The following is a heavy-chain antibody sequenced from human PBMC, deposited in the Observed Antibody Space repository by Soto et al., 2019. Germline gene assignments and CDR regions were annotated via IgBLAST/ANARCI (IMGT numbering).Heavy chain of an antibody. CDR3: ARQDGSALYYFDY. CDR2: IYPGDSDT. V-gene: IGHV5-51*01. D-gene: IGHD6-19*01. Sequence: ESLKISCKGSGYTFTSYWIAWVRQMPGKGLEWMGIIYPGDSDTRYSPSFQGQVSISADKSISTAYLQWSSLKASDTAMYYCARQDGSALYYFDYWGQGTLVTVSS. CDR1: GYTFTSYW. J-gene: IGHJ4*02.